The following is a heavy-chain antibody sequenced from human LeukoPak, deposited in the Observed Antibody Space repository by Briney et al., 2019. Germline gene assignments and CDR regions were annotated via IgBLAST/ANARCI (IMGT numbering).Heavy chain of an antibody. CDR3: AKDRSSSWAFDY. CDR1: GFTFSNNG. D-gene: IGHD6-13*01. V-gene: IGHV3-30*18. J-gene: IGHJ4*02. CDR2: ISYDGSKK. Sequence: GGSLRLSCAASGFTFSNNGMHWVRQAPGKGLEWVAVISYDGSKKYYADSVKGRFTVSRDDSKNTLYLQMNSLRAEDTAVYYCAKDRSSSWAFDYWGQGTLVTVSS.